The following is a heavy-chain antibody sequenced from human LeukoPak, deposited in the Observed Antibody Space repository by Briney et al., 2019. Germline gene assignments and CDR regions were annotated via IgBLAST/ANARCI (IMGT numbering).Heavy chain of an antibody. D-gene: IGHD2-15*01. CDR2: ISSSSSYT. CDR3: ASYCSGGSCYWSY. V-gene: IGHV3-11*06. J-gene: IGHJ4*02. CDR1: GFTSSDYY. Sequence: PGGSLRLSRAASGFTSSDYYMSWIRQAPRKRVEWVSYISSSSSYTNYADSVKGRFTISRDNAKNSLYLQMNGLRAEGTAVYYCASYCSGGSCYWSYWGQGTLVTVSS.